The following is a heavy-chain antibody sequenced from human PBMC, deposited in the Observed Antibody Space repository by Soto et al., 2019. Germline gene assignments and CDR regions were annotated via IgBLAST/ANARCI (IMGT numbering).Heavy chain of an antibody. CDR2: IYYSGST. V-gene: IGHV4-30-4*01. J-gene: IGHJ6*02. Sequence: SQTLSLTSTVYCGYISSGDYYWSWIRQPPGKGREWIGYIYYSGSTYYNPSLKSRVTISVDTSKNQFSLKLSSVTAADTAVYYCAREGMISLVEVIEYYGMDVWGQGTTVTVSS. CDR3: AREGMISLVEVIEYYGMDV. D-gene: IGHD3-16*01. CDR1: CGYISSGDYY.